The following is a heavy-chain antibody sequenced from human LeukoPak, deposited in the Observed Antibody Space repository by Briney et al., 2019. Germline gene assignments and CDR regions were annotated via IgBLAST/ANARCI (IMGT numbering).Heavy chain of an antibody. CDR3: ARGIRGYYYYMDV. CDR1: GGTFSSYP. V-gene: IGHV1-69*05. Sequence: SVKVSCKASGGTFSSYPISWVRQAPRQGLEWMGGIIPIFGTANYAQKFQGRVTITTDESTSTAYMELNSQRSEDTAVYYCARGIRGYYYYMDVWGKGTTVTVSS. CDR2: IIPIFGTA. J-gene: IGHJ6*03. D-gene: IGHD3-22*01.